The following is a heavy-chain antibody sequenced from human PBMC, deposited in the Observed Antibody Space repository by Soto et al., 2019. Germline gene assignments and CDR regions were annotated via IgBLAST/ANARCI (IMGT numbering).Heavy chain of an antibody. CDR1: GYTFTSYA. D-gene: IGHD6-19*01. CDR3: ARGVGYSSGWYDY. V-gene: IGHV1-3*01. J-gene: IGHJ4*02. CDR2: INAGNGNT. Sequence: ASVKVSCKASGYTFTSYARHWVRQAPGQRLEWMGWINAGNGNTKYSQKFQGRVTITRDTSASTAYMELSSLRSEDTAVYYCARGVGYSSGWYDYWGQGTLVTVSS.